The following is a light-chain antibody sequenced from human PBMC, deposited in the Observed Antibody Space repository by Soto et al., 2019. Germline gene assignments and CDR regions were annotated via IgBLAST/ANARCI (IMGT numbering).Light chain of an antibody. CDR1: QSISRY. CDR3: QQYGSSPPT. J-gene: IGKJ1*01. CDR2: GAS. Sequence: IVLTQSPGTLSLSPGERTTLSCRASQSISRYLAWYQQEPGQGPRLLIYGASSRATGTPDRFSGSGSGTDFTLTINRLEPEDFALYYCQQYGSSPPTFGQGTKVDI. V-gene: IGKV3-20*01.